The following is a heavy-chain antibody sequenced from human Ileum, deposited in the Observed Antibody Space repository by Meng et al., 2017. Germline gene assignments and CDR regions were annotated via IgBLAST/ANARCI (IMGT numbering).Heavy chain of an antibody. Sequence: PLPQPGPGLVRPSLTLSLTFTVAAVSVTIGFYSWNWVRPPPGKGLEVIGSFHHSASAHYTPSLEARVSMSLSTSQNHFSLWLTSVTAAASSLYSCTGRPDSANSGSWGQGTLVTVSS. J-gene: IGHJ5*02. D-gene: IGHD1-1*01. CDR2: FHHSASA. CDR1: AVSVTIGFYS. V-gene: IGHV4-61*03. CDR3: TGRPDSANSGS.